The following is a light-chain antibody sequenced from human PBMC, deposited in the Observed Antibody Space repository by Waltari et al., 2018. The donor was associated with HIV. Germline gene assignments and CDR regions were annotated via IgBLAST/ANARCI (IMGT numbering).Light chain of an antibody. Sequence: QSVLTQPPSASGTPGQRVTISCSGSSSNIGSNTVSCSQQLPGTAPKLLIYSNNQRPSGVPDRFSGSKSGTSASLAITGLQSEDEADYYCAAWDDSLNGWVFGGGTKLTVL. CDR2: SNN. V-gene: IGLV1-44*01. J-gene: IGLJ3*02. CDR1: SSNIGSNT. CDR3: AAWDDSLNGWV.